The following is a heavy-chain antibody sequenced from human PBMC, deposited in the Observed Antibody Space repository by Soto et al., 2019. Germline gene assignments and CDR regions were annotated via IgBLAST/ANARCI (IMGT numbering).Heavy chain of an antibody. CDR2: ISAYNGNT. J-gene: IGHJ4*02. CDR3: ARVRVGYSGSYPFDY. D-gene: IGHD1-26*01. Sequence: GASVKVSCKASGYTFTSYGISWVRQAPVQGLEWMGWISAYNGNTNYAQKLQGRVTMTTDTSTSTAYMELRSLRSDDTAVYYCARVRVGYSGSYPFDYWGQGTLATVSS. CDR1: GYTFTSYG. V-gene: IGHV1-18*01.